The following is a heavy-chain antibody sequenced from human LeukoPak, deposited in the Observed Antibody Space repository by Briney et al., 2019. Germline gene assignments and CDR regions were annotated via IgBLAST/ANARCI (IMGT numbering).Heavy chain of an antibody. Sequence: SETLSLTCAVYGGSFGGYYWSWIRQPPGKGLEWIGEINHSGSTNYNPSLKSRVTISVDTSKNQFSLKLSSVTAADTAVYYCARGKTQYYDFWSGYYNYFDYWGQGTLVTVSS. J-gene: IGHJ4*02. V-gene: IGHV4-34*01. CDR3: ARGKTQYYDFWSGYYNYFDY. D-gene: IGHD3-3*01. CDR2: INHSGST. CDR1: GGSFGGYY.